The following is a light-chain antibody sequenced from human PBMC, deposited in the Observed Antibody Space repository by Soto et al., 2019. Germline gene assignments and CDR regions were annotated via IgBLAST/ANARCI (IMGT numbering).Light chain of an antibody. V-gene: IGKV1-5*03. CDR3: QQFNTSPWT. CDR1: QSVSIW. CDR2: KSS. Sequence: DIQMTQSPSTLSASEGDRVTISCLASQSVSIWLAWYQQKPGRAPKLLIYKSSILESGVPSRFSGSGSGTEFTLTISSLQPDDFATYYCQQFNTSPWTFGQGTKVEIK. J-gene: IGKJ1*01.